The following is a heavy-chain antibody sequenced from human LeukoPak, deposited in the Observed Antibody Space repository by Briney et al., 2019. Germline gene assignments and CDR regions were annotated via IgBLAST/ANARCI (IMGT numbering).Heavy chain of an antibody. Sequence: GGSLRLSCAASGFTFSSYAMHWVRQAPGKGLEWVAVISYDGSNKYYADSVKGRFTISRDNSKNTLYLQMNSLRAEDTAVYYCARDRRGYSYGRTNPTFDYWGQGTLVTVSS. D-gene: IGHD5-18*01. CDR1: GFTFSSYA. V-gene: IGHV3-30-3*01. CDR3: ARDRRGYSYGRTNPTFDY. J-gene: IGHJ4*02. CDR2: ISYDGSNK.